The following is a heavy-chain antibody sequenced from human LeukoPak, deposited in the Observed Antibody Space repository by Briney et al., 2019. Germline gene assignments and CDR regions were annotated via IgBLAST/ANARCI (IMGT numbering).Heavy chain of an antibody. CDR2: ISYDGSNK. CDR1: GFTFSSYA. D-gene: IGHD3-22*01. V-gene: IGHV3-30*15. J-gene: IGHJ4*02. Sequence: PGRSLRLSCAASGFTFSSYAMHWVRQAPGKGLEWVAVISYDGSNKYYADSVKGRFTISRDNSKNTLYLQMSSLRAEDTAVYYCRSGYYVDYWGQGTLVTVSS. CDR3: RSGYYVDY.